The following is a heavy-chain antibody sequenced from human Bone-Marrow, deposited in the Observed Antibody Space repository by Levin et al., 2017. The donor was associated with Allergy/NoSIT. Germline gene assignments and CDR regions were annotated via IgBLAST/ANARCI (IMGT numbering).Heavy chain of an antibody. D-gene: IGHD3-22*01. CDR1: GGSISSSSYY. Sequence: TSETLSLTCTVSGGSISSSSYYWGWIRQPPGKGLEWIGSIYYSGSTYYNPSLKSRVTISVDTSRNQFSLKLTSVTAADTAVYYCASYYYDSSDSEGPGSQGPDDSFDIWGQGTMVTVSS. V-gene: IGHV4-39*01. J-gene: IGHJ3*02. CDR2: IYYSGST. CDR3: ASYYYDSSDSEGPGSQGPDDSFDI.